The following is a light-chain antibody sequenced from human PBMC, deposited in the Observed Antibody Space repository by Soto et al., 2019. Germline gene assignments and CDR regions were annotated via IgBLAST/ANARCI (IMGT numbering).Light chain of an antibody. CDR1: SSNIGSNA. J-gene: IGLJ2*01. CDR2: SNN. Sequence: QSVLTQPPSASGTPGQRVTISCSGSSSNIGSNAVNWYQQLPGTAPKLLIHSNNQRPSGVPDRFSGSKSGTSASLAISGLQSEDEADYYCAVWDDSLDGPVFGGGTKLTVL. CDR3: AVWDDSLDGPV. V-gene: IGLV1-44*01.